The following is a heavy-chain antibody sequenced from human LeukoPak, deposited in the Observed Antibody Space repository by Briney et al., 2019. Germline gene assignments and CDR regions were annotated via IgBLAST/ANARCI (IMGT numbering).Heavy chain of an antibody. Sequence: GGSLRLSCAASGFTFDDYAMHWVRQAPGKGLEWVSGISWNSGSIGYADSVKGRFTISRDNAKNSLYLQMNSLRAEDTALYYCAKGRVAGREGAYFDYWGQGTLVTVSS. CDR3: AKGRVAGREGAYFDY. J-gene: IGHJ4*02. CDR1: GFTFDDYA. D-gene: IGHD6-19*01. V-gene: IGHV3-9*01. CDR2: ISWNSGSI.